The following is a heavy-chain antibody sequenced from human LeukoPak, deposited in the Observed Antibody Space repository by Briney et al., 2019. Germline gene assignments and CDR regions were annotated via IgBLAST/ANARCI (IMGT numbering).Heavy chain of an antibody. J-gene: IGHJ3*02. CDR1: GFTFSSYE. D-gene: IGHD4-17*01. CDR2: ISSSGSTT. CDR3: ARDRGTTTVRSFDI. V-gene: IGHV3-48*03. Sequence: GGSLRLSCAASGFTFSSYEMNWVCQAPGKGLEWVSYISSSGSTTYYADSVKGRFTISRDNAKNSLHLQMNSLRAEDTALYYCARDRGTTTVRSFDIWGQGTMVTVSS.